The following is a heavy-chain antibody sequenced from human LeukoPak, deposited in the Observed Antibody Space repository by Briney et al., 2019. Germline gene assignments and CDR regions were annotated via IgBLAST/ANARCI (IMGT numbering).Heavy chain of an antibody. V-gene: IGHV4-59*08. CDR1: GGSISSYY. J-gene: IGHJ3*02. D-gene: IGHD3-10*01. CDR2: IYYSGST. Sequence: PPETLSLTCTVSGGSISSYYWSWIRQPPGKGLEWIGYIYYSGSTNYNPSLKSRVTISVDTSKNQFSLKLSSVTAADTAVYYCARQGWFGGHDAFDIWGQGTMVTVSS. CDR3: ARQGWFGGHDAFDI.